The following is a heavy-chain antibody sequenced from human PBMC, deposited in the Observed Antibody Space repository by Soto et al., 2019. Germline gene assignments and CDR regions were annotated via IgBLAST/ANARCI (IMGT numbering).Heavy chain of an antibody. CDR3: ARYDFWSGSHDAFDT. J-gene: IGHJ3*02. CDR1: GGSVSTYY. CDR2: IHHSGST. V-gene: IGHV4-59*02. Sequence: PSETLSLTCTVSGGSVSTYYWSWIRQTPGKGLEWIGYIHHSGSTNYNPPLKSRVAMSMDTSKNQFSLHLTSVTTADTAVYYCARYDFWSGSHDAFDTWVQGTMVTVS. D-gene: IGHD3-3*01.